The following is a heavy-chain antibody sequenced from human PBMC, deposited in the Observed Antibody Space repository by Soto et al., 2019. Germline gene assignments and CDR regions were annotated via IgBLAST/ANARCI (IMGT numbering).Heavy chain of an antibody. V-gene: IGHV3-66*04. CDR3: ARHGYNYGGGYFDY. D-gene: IGHD5-18*01. J-gene: IGHJ4*02. CDR1: GVTVSSNY. Sequence: EVQLVESGGGLVQPGGSLRLSCAASGVTVSSNYMSWVRQAPGKGLEWVSVIYSGGSTYYADSVKGRFTISRDNSKNTLYLQMNSLRAEDTAVYYCARHGYNYGGGYFDYWGQGTLVTVPS. CDR2: IYSGGST.